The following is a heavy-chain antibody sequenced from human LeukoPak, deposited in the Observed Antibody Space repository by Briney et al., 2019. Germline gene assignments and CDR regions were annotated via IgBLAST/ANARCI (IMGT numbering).Heavy chain of an antibody. Sequence: PSETLSLTCTVSGGSISSYYWSWIRQPPGKRLEWMGYIYYSGSTNYNPSLKSRVTISVDTSKNQFSLKLSSVTAADTAVYYCARGEQQLEHYYYYYGTDVWGQGTTVTVSS. CDR2: IYYSGST. CDR3: ARGEQQLEHYYYYYGTDV. J-gene: IGHJ6*02. CDR1: GGSISSYY. V-gene: IGHV4-59*01. D-gene: IGHD6-13*01.